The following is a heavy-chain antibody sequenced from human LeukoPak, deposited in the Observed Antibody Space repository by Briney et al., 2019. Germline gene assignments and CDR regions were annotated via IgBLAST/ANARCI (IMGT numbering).Heavy chain of an antibody. CDR3: ARDHTETSSLNFRNYYYYGMDI. J-gene: IGHJ6*02. V-gene: IGHV4-31*03. D-gene: IGHD4-11*01. Sequence: SETLSLTCTVSGGSIRSGDYSWNWIRQHPGKGLEWIGYIYYSGSTYYNPSLTSRVTMSVDTSKNQFSLKLSSVTAADTAIYYCARDHTETSSLNFRNYYYYGMDIWGQGTTVIVSS. CDR2: IYYSGST. CDR1: GGSIRSGDYS.